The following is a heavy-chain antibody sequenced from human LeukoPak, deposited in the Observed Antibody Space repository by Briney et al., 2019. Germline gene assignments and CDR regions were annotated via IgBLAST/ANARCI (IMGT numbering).Heavy chain of an antibody. CDR1: GGSFSGYY. J-gene: IGHJ6*02. D-gene: IGHD7-27*01. V-gene: IGHV4-34*01. CDR3: ARRPLGGMDV. CDR2: INHSGST. Sequence: SETLSLTCAVYGGSFSGYYWSWIRQPPGRGLEWIGEINHSGSTNYNPSLKSRVTISVDTSKNQFSLRLNSVTAADTAVYYCARRPLGGMDVWGQGTTVTVSS.